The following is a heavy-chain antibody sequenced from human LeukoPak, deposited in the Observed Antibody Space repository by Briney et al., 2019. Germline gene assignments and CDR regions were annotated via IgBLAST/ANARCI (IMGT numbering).Heavy chain of an antibody. CDR1: GFTFSSYA. CDR2: ITYDGSNK. CDR3: AKGPFGSGRLTMSY. D-gene: IGHD3-10*01. J-gene: IGHJ4*02. V-gene: IGHV3-30-3*01. Sequence: GRSLRRSCAASGFTFSSYAMHRVRQAPGKGLKGGGVITYDGSNKYYADSVKGRFTISRDNSKNTLYLQMNSVRAEDTSVYSCAKGPFGSGRLTMSYWGQGTLVTVSS.